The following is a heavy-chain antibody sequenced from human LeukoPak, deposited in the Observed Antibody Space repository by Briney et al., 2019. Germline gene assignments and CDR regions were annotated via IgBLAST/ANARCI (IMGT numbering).Heavy chain of an antibody. Sequence: GGSLRLSCAASGFTFSSYSMNWVRQAPGKGLEWVSSISSSSSYIYYADSVKGRFTISRDNAKNSLYLQMNSLRAEDTAVYYCAREGVSSYCSGGSCYAPFYYFDYWGQGTLVTVSS. D-gene: IGHD2-15*01. CDR1: GFTFSSYS. J-gene: IGHJ4*02. V-gene: IGHV3-21*01. CDR2: ISSSSSYI. CDR3: AREGVSSYCSGGSCYAPFYYFDY.